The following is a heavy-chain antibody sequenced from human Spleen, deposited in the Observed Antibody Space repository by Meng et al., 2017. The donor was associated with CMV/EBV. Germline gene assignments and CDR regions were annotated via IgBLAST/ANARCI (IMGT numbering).Heavy chain of an antibody. D-gene: IGHD6-6*01. V-gene: IGHV3-30*02. CDR3: AKMRPARQSHYFDY. J-gene: IGHJ4*02. Sequence: GESLKISCAASGFIFANYGMHWVRQAPGKGLEWVAFIRYDGSNKYYADSVKGRFTISRDNSKNTLYLQMNSLRAEDTAVYYCAKMRPARQSHYFDYWGQGTLVTVSS. CDR1: GFIFANYG. CDR2: IRYDGSNK.